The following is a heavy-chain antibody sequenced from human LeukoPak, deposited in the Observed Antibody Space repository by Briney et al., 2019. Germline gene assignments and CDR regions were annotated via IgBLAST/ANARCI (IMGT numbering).Heavy chain of an antibody. Sequence: PGGSLRLSCAASGFTFSSYWMSWVRQAPGKGLEWVANIKQDGSEKYYVDSVKGRFTISRDNSKNTLYLQMNSLRAEDTAVYYCARVRRDGYNFRVDYYYYYGMDVWGQGTTVTVSS. CDR1: GFTFSSYW. CDR2: IKQDGSEK. D-gene: IGHD5-24*01. J-gene: IGHJ6*02. V-gene: IGHV3-7*01. CDR3: ARVRRDGYNFRVDYYYYYGMDV.